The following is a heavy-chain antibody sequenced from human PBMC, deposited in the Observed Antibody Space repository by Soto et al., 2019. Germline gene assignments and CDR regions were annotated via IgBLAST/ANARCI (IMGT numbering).Heavy chain of an antibody. J-gene: IGHJ4*02. CDR2: INAGNGNT. Sequence: ASVKVSCKASGYTFTSYAMHWVRQAPGQRLEWMGWINAGNGNTKYSQKFQGRVTITRDTSASTAYMELSSLRSEDTAVYYWARVGDLGYCTNGVCYTPPSTDYWGQGTMVTVSS. D-gene: IGHD2-8*01. CDR3: ARVGDLGYCTNGVCYTPPSTDY. CDR1: GYTFTSYA. V-gene: IGHV1-3*01.